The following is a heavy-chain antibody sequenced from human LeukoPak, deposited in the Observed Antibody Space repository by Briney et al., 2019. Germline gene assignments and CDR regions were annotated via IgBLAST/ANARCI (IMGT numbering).Heavy chain of an antibody. V-gene: IGHV4-39*01. CDR2: TYYSGST. CDR1: GGSITSSSHY. CDR3: ARHGSSITMLRD. D-gene: IGHD3-10*01. Sequence: PSETLSLTCTVSGGSITSSSHYWGWIRQPPGKGLEWIGTTYYSGSTYYNPSLKSRVTISVDTSKNQFSLKLTSVTAADTAVYYCARHGSSITMLRDWGQGTLVTVSS. J-gene: IGHJ4*02.